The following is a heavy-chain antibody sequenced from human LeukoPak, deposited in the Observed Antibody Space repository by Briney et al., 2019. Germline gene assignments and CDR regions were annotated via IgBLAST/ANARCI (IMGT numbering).Heavy chain of an antibody. Sequence: SGGSLRLSCAASGFTFSSYAMHWVRQAPGKGLEWVAVISYDGSNKYYADSVKGRFTISRDNSKNTLYLQMNSLRAEDTAVYYCARDRDYYGSGSYFVWGQGTLVTVSS. D-gene: IGHD3-10*01. CDR1: GFTFSSYA. V-gene: IGHV3-30-3*01. J-gene: IGHJ4*02. CDR3: ARDRDYYGSGSYFV. CDR2: ISYDGSNK.